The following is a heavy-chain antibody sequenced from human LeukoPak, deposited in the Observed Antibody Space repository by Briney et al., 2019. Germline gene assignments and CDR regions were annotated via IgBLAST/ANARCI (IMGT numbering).Heavy chain of an antibody. D-gene: IGHD6-19*01. CDR2: IIPILGIA. CDR1: GGTFSSYT. CDR3: ARAASYSSGWIKDEI. V-gene: IGHV1-69*02. J-gene: IGHJ3*02. Sequence: SVKVSCKASGGTFSSYTISWVRQAPGQGLEWMGRIIPILGIANYAQKFQGRVAITADKSTSTAYMELSSLRSEDTAVYYCARAASYSSGWIKDEIWGQGTMVTVSS.